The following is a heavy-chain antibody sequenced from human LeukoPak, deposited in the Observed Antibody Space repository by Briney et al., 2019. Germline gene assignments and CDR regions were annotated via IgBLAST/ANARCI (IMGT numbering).Heavy chain of an antibody. Sequence: GGSLRLSCAASGFTFSSYGMHWVRQAPGKGLEWVAVIWYDGSNKYYADSVKGRFTISRDNSKNTLYLQMNSLRAEDTAVYYCARVWHSGSHKPFDYWGQGTLVTVSS. CDR2: IWYDGSNK. V-gene: IGHV3-33*01. CDR1: GFTFSSYG. CDR3: ARVWHSGSHKPFDY. J-gene: IGHJ4*02. D-gene: IGHD1-26*01.